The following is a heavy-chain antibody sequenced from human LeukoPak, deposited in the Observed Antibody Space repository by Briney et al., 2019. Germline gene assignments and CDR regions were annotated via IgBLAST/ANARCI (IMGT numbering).Heavy chain of an antibody. J-gene: IGHJ5*02. V-gene: IGHV1-18*01. CDR1: GDTFTSDR. CDR3: ARLDLEPRSWFDP. Sequence: ASVKGSCKASGDTFTSDRIIWGRQAPGQGLELMGWISGYNGNTNYAQKLQGRVTMTTATSTRPASMALRSLTSDDTAVYYCARLDLEPRSWFDPWGQGTLVFVSS. CDR2: ISGYNGNT. D-gene: IGHD1-14*01.